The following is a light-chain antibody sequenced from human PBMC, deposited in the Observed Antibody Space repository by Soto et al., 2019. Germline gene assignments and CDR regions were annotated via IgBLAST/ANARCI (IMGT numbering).Light chain of an antibody. CDR2: SAS. CDR1: QGFSTW. J-gene: IGKJ4*01. CDR3: QQANSFPRT. V-gene: IGKV1-12*01. Sequence: DIQMTQSPSYVSASVGDRVTITCRASQGFSTWLAWYRRKPGRAPELLIYSASSLHSGVPSRFSGSGSATDSPLTISSLQPEDFATYYCQQANSFPRTFGGGTEVEIK.